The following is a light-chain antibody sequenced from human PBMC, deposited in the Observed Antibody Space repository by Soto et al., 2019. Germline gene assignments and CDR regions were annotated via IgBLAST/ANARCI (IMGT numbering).Light chain of an antibody. J-gene: IGKJ4*01. Sequence: DIQMTQSPSSLSASVGDRVTITCQASQDVGNCLNWYQQKAGRAPKFLMQDASNLETGVPSRFSGSGSGKYFSFTITSLQPEDVATYYCQQCRDVPLTFGGGTNVDI. CDR2: DAS. V-gene: IGKV1-33*01. CDR3: QQCRDVPLT. CDR1: QDVGNC.